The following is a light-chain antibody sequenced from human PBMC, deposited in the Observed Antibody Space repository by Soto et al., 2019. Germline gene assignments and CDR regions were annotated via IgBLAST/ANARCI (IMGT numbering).Light chain of an antibody. CDR3: HSYASSMGGFV. CDR1: STDIGAGND. CDR2: ENT. V-gene: IGLV1-40*01. Sequence: QSVLTQPPSVSGSPGQSITISCTGSSTDIGAGNDVHWYQQHPGKAPKLIIYENTNRPSGVSDRLSGSKSGNSASLAISGLQAEDEADYYCHSYASSMGGFVFGTGTKVTVL. J-gene: IGLJ1*01.